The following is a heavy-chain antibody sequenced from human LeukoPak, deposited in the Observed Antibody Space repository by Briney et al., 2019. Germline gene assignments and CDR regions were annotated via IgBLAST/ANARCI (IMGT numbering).Heavy chain of an antibody. J-gene: IGHJ4*02. CDR2: ISSSSSTI. Sequence: PGGSLRLSCAASGFTFSSYSMNWVRQAPGKGLEWVSYISSSSSTIYYADSVKGRFTISRDNAKNSLYLQMNSLRDEDTAVYYCARDREDYDYIWGSYRTPPLFDYWGQGTLVTVSP. D-gene: IGHD3-16*02. V-gene: IGHV3-48*02. CDR1: GFTFSSYS. CDR3: ARDREDYDYIWGSYRTPPLFDY.